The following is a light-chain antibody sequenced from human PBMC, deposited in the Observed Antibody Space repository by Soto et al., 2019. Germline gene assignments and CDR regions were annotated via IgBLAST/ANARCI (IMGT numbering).Light chain of an antibody. CDR3: SSYTSSSTPVV. CDR1: SSDVGGYNY. V-gene: IGLV2-14*03. CDR2: DVS. Sequence: QSALTQPASVSGSPGQSITISCTGSSSDVGGYNYVSWYQHHPGKAPKLMVYDVSSRPSGVSNRFSGSKSGNTASLTISGLQAEDEADYYCSSYTSSSTPVVLGGGTKVTVL. J-gene: IGLJ2*01.